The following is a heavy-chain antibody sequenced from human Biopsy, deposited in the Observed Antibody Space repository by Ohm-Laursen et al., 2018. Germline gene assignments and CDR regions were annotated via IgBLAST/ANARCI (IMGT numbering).Heavy chain of an antibody. CDR3: ARGTNYYGSGRNRHWFDP. V-gene: IGHV4-34*01. J-gene: IGHJ5*02. CDR1: GGSFSGYY. Sequence: SETLSLTCGVYGGSFSGYYCSWTRQPPGKGLEWIGEINDSGRTNYNPSLRSRVTFSVDTSKNQFSLKLSSVTAADTAVYYCARGTNYYGSGRNRHWFDPWGQGTQVTVSS. CDR2: INDSGRT. D-gene: IGHD3-10*01.